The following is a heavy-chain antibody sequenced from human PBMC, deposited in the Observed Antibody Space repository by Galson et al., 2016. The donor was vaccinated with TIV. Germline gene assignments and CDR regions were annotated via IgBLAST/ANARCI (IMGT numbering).Heavy chain of an antibody. J-gene: IGHJ4*02. Sequence: SLRLSCASSGFTFHSYAMSWVRQAPGKGLEWVSSMTGSAGGTYYAASVKGRFTLSRDNFQKTLYLQMNSLRAADTAVYYCAKDRSWVPAGASDYWGQGTLVIVSS. V-gene: IGHV3-23*01. CDR3: AKDRSWVPAGASDY. D-gene: IGHD6-25*01. CDR2: MTGSAGGT. CDR1: GFTFHSYA.